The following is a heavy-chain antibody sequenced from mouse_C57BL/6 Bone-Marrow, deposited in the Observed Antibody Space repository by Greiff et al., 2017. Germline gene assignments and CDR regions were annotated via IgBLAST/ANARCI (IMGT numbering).Heavy chain of an antibody. J-gene: IGHJ2*01. D-gene: IGHD2-4*01. CDR1: GYTFTSYW. V-gene: IGHV1-59*01. CDR3: ARSRIYYDYDDGVDY. CDR2: IDPSDSYT. Sequence: QVQLQQPGAELVRPGTSVKLSCKASGYTFTSYWMHWVKQRPGQGLEWIGVIDPSDSYTNYNQKFKGKATLTVDTSSSTAYMQLSSLTSEDSAVYYCARSRIYYDYDDGVDYWGQGTTLTVSS.